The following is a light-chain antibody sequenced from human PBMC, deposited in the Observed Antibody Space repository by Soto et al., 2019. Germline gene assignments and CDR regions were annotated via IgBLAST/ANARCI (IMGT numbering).Light chain of an antibody. Sequence: DIQMTQSPSSLSASVGDRVTLTCQASQDISNYLNWYQQKPGKAPKLLIYDASNLETGVPSRFSGSGSGTDFTFTISSLQPEDIATYYWQQYDNLPLTFGGGTKVEIK. J-gene: IGKJ4*01. CDR3: QQYDNLPLT. V-gene: IGKV1-33*01. CDR1: QDISNY. CDR2: DAS.